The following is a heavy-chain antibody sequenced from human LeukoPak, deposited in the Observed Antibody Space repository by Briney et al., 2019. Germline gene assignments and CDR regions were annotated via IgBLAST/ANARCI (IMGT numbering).Heavy chain of an antibody. CDR3: AREVARSGYYQTLDY. Sequence: AASVKVSCKASGYTFTGYYMHWVRQAPGQGLEWMGRINPNSGGTNYAQKFQGRVTMTRDTSISTAYMELSRLRSDDTAVYYCAREVARSGYYQTLDYWGQGTLVTVSS. J-gene: IGHJ4*02. CDR2: INPNSGGT. D-gene: IGHD3-3*01. CDR1: GYTFTGYY. V-gene: IGHV1-2*06.